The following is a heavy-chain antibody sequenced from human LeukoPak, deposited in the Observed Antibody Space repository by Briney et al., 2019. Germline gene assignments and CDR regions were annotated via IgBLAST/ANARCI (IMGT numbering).Heavy chain of an antibody. CDR3: AREKGVTTSPGGWFDP. J-gene: IGHJ5*02. Sequence: SETLSLTCTVSGGSISSGDYFWSWLRQHPGKGLEWIGYIYYSGSTYYNPSLKSRVTMSVDTSKNQFSLKLSSVTAADTAMYYCAREKGVTTSPGGWFDPWGQGTLVTVSS. V-gene: IGHV4-31*03. D-gene: IGHD4-17*01. CDR2: IYYSGST. CDR1: GGSISSGDYF.